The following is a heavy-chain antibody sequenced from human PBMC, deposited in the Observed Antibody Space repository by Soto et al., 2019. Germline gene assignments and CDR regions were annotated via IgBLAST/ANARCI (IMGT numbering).Heavy chain of an antibody. Sequence: GGSLRLSCAASGFTFSDYYMSWIRQAPGKGLEWVSYISSSGSTIYYADSVKGRFTISRDNAKNSLYLQMNSLRAEDTAVYYCAREPRYCSGGSCYVAYWGQGTLVTVSS. V-gene: IGHV3-11*01. CDR3: AREPRYCSGGSCYVAY. D-gene: IGHD2-15*01. CDR1: GFTFSDYY. CDR2: ISSSGSTI. J-gene: IGHJ4*02.